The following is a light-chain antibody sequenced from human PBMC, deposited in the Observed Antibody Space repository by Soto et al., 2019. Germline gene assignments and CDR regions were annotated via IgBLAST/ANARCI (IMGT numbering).Light chain of an antibody. CDR2: KAS. V-gene: IGKV1-5*03. CDR3: QQYNSYSPT. J-gene: IGKJ1*01. CDR1: QSISSW. Sequence: DIQMTQSPSTLSASVSDRVTITCRASQSISSWLAWYQQKPGTAPKLLIYKASSLESGVPSRFSGSGSGTEFTLTISSLQPDDFATYYCQQYNSYSPTFGQGTKV.